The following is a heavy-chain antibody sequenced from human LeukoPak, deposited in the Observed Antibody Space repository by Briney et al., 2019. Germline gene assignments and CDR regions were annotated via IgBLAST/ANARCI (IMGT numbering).Heavy chain of an antibody. V-gene: IGHV1-18*01. D-gene: IGHD3-16*02. CDR3: ARMGDDYVWGSYRRYFDY. Sequence: ASMKVSCKASGYTFTSYGISWVRQAPGQGLEWMGWISAYNGNTNYAQKLQGRVTMTTDTSTSTAYMELRSLRSDDTAVYYCARMGDDYVWGSYRRYFDYWGQGTLVTVSS. CDR2: ISAYNGNT. CDR1: GYTFTSYG. J-gene: IGHJ4*02.